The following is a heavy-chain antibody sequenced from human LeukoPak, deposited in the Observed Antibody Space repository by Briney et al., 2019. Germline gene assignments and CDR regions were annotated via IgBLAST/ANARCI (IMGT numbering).Heavy chain of an antibody. V-gene: IGHV3-21*01. D-gene: IGHD3-22*01. J-gene: IGHJ4*02. CDR3: AGEGALYDSSGYYYVTFDY. Sequence: PGGSLRLSCAASGFTLSSYSMNWVRQAPGKGLEWVSSISSSSSYIYYADSVKGRFTISRDNAKNSLYLQMNSLRAEDTAVYYCAGEGALYDSSGYYYVTFDYWGQGTLVTVSS. CDR2: ISSSSSYI. CDR1: GFTLSSYS.